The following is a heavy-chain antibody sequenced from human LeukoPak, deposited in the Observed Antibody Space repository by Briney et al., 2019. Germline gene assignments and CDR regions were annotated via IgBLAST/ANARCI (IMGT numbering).Heavy chain of an antibody. CDR3: ARIDSSGYYSGFDY. V-gene: IGHV5-51*01. CDR1: GYGFTSYW. J-gene: IGHJ4*02. CDR2: IYPGDSDT. Sequence: GESLKISCKGSGYGFTSYWIGWVRQMPGKGLEWMGIIYPGDSDTRYSPSSQGRVTISADKSISTAYLQWRSLKASDTAMYYCARIDSSGYYSGFDYWGQGTLVTVSS. D-gene: IGHD3-22*01.